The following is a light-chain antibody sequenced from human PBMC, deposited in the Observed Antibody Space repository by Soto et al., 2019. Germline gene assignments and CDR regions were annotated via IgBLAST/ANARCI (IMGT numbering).Light chain of an antibody. Sequence: QSALTQPASVSGSPGQSITISCTGTSSDIGGYNSVSWYQQHPGKAPKLVIYAVSNRPSGVSSRFSGSKSGNTASLTMSGLQAEDEATYYCSSYAGSSNVVFGGGTKLTVL. CDR1: SSDIGGYNS. V-gene: IGLV2-14*01. CDR2: AVS. CDR3: SSYAGSSNVV. J-gene: IGLJ2*01.